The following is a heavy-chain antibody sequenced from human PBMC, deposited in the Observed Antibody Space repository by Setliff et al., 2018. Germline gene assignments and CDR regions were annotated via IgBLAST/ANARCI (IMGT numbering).Heavy chain of an antibody. Sequence: ASVKVSCKASGYTFTSYYMHWVRQAPGQGLEWMGIINPSGGSTSYAQKFQGRVTMTRDTSTSTVYMELSSLRSEDTAVYYCARDGYYDSSGHTGFYYYYYMDVWGKGTTVTVS. CDR3: ARDGYYDSSGHTGFYYYYYMDV. CDR1: GYTFTSYY. V-gene: IGHV1-46*01. D-gene: IGHD3-22*01. J-gene: IGHJ6*03. CDR2: INPSGGST.